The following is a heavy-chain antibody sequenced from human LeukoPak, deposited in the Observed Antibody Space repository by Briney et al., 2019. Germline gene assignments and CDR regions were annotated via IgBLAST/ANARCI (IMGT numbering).Heavy chain of an antibody. CDR1: GFTFSSYA. Sequence: GGSLRLSCAASGFTFSSYAMHWVRQAPGKGLEWVAVISYDGSNKYYADSVKGRFTISRDNSKNTLYLQMNSLRAEDTAVYYCARELVVVVVAATGFDYWGQGTLVTVSS. J-gene: IGHJ4*02. CDR2: ISYDGSNK. CDR3: ARELVVVVVAATGFDY. D-gene: IGHD2-15*01. V-gene: IGHV3-30-3*01.